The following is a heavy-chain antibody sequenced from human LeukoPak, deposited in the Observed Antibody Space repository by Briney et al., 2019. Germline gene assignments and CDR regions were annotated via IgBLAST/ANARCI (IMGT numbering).Heavy chain of an antibody. V-gene: IGHV3-48*03. D-gene: IGHD2-15*01. Sequence: GGSLRLSCVASGFTFSSSEMNWVRQAPGKGLEWISYITSSSRTIWYADSVKGRFTISRDNAKNSLYLQMNGLRDDDTAVYYCARKGYFSDDAFDIWGQGTMVTVSS. CDR3: ARKGYFSDDAFDI. J-gene: IGHJ3*02. CDR1: GFTFSSSE. CDR2: ITSSSRTI.